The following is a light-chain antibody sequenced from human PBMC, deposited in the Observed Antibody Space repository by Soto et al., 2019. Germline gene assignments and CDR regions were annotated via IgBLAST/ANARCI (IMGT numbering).Light chain of an antibody. CDR3: LQYYIYPLT. CDR2: GAT. V-gene: IGKV1-6*01. CDR1: QGIRSD. J-gene: IGKJ4*01. Sequence: AIQMTQSPSSLSASVGDRVTITCRASQGIRSDLGWYQQKPGKAPNLLIYGATSLRSGVPSRFSGSGSGTDFTLTISSLQPEDFAAYYCLQYYIYPLTFGGGTKVEMK.